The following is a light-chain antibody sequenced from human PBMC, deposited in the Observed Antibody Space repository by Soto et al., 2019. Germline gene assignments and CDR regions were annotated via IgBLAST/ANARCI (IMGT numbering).Light chain of an antibody. V-gene: IGLV4-60*02. CDR1: SGHSSYI. J-gene: IGLJ3*02. CDR2: LEGSGSY. Sequence: QSVLTQSSSASASLGSSVKLTCTLSSGHSSYIIAWHQQQPGKAPRYLMKLEGSGSYNTGSGVPDRFSGSSSGAERYLTISNLQFEDEADYYCETWDSNTWVFGGGTQLTVL. CDR3: ETWDSNTWV.